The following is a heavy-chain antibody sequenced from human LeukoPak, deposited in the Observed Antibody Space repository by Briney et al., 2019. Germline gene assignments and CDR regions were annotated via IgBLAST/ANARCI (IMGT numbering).Heavy chain of an antibody. Sequence: PSETLSLTCTASGGYISSYYWSWIRQPPGKGLEWMGYIHYSGITNYNPSLKSRVTASVDTSKNHFSLKLSSVTAADTAVYYCVRTCSGGTCYEHRSYYFDYWGQGALVTVSS. CDR2: IHYSGIT. J-gene: IGHJ4*02. CDR3: VRTCSGGTCYEHRSYYFDY. V-gene: IGHV4-59*01. D-gene: IGHD2-15*01. CDR1: GGYISSYY.